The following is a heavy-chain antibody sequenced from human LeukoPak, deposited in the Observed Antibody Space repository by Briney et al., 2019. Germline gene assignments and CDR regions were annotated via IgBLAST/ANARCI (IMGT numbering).Heavy chain of an antibody. D-gene: IGHD1-26*01. J-gene: IGHJ4*02. CDR1: GFTFSSYG. CDR2: ISYDGSNK. V-gene: IGHV3-30*18. Sequence: GGSLRLSCAASGFTFSSYGMHWVRQAPGKGLEWVAVISYDGSNKYYADSVKGRFTISRDNSKNTLYLQMNSLRAEDTAVYYCAKGPPSGSYIAYWGQGTLVTVSS. CDR3: AKGPPSGSYIAY.